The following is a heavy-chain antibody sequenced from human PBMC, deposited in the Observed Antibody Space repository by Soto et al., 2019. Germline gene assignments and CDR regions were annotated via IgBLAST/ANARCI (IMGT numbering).Heavy chain of an antibody. CDR1: VDSVSSNSAA. CDR3: ASGRFLEGLSFSY. V-gene: IGHV6-1*01. J-gene: IGHJ4*02. CDR2: TYYRSKWYN. Sequence: SPTLSLTCAISVDSVSSNSAAWDWIRQSPSRGLEWLGRTYYRSKWYNDYAVSVKSRITINPDTSKTQFSLQLTSVTPEDTAVYYCASGRFLEGLSFSYWGQGTLGTVSS. D-gene: IGHD3-3*01.